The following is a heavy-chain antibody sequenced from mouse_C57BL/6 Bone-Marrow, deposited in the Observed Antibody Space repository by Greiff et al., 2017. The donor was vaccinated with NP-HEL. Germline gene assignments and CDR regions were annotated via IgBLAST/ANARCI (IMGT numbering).Heavy chain of an antibody. CDR1: GFNIKDYY. CDR3: TVHYGSSLDY. D-gene: IGHD1-1*01. CDR2: IDPEDGDT. V-gene: IGHV14-1*01. J-gene: IGHJ2*01. Sequence: EVQLQQSGAELVRPGASVKLSCTASGFNIKDYYMHWVKQRPEQGLEWIGRIDPEDGDTEYAPKFQGTAPMTAVTSSNPAYLQLSSLTSEDTAVYYCTVHYGSSLDYWGQGTTLTVSS.